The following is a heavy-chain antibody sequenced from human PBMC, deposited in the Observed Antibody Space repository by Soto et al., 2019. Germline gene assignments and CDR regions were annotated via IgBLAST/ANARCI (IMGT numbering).Heavy chain of an antibody. V-gene: IGHV1-69*19. Sequence: QVHLLQSGPEVKKTGASLKVSCQVSGGAFTDCSLNGVRHAPGQGLQWLGGIVPLHNASNYSLKFLGMGEITADLSSTTIYMHMLGLTIDDTATYYCALWSHWNPRYCRGLDVWGQGATVIVSS. D-gene: IGHD1-1*01. J-gene: IGHJ6*01. CDR3: ALWSHWNPRYCRGLDV. CDR2: IVPLHNAS. CDR1: GGAFTDCS.